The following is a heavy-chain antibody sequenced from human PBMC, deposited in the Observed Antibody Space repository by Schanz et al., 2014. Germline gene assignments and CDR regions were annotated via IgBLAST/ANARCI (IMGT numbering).Heavy chain of an antibody. Sequence: QVQLQESGPGLVKPSQTLSLTCAVSGGSISSGGYTWSWIRQPPGKGLEWIGYIYYSGSTYYNPSLKSRVTISVDPSKTQFSLMLGSVPAADTAVYYCARAAGPVDYWGQGILVTVSS. CDR2: IYYSGST. D-gene: IGHD6-13*01. J-gene: IGHJ4*02. CDR1: GGSISSGGYT. CDR3: ARAAGPVDY. V-gene: IGHV4-30-4*07.